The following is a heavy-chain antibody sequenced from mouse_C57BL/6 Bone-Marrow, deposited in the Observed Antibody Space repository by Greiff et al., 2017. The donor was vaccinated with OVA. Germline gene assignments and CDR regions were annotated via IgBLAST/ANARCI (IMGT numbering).Heavy chain of an antibody. CDR1: GFTFSDAW. CDR2: IRNKANNHAT. J-gene: IGHJ1*03. D-gene: IGHD2-4*01. Sequence: EVKLMESGGGLVQPGGSMKLSCAASGFTFSDAWMDWVRQSPEKGLEWVAVIRNKANNHATYYAETVKGRFTISRDDSKSSVYLQMNSLRAEDTGIYYCTRGGCDYDGWYFDVWGTGTTVTVSS. CDR3: TRGGCDYDGWYFDV. V-gene: IGHV6-6*01.